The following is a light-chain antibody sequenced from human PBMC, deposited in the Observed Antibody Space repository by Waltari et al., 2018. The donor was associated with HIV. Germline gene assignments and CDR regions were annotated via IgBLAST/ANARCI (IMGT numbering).Light chain of an antibody. CDR1: SSDVGDYNY. CDR3: CSYAGSDNLYV. CDR2: DVT. J-gene: IGLJ1*01. V-gene: IGLV2-11*01. Sequence: QSALTQPRSVSGSPGQSVTISCAGSSSDVGDYNYVSWYQQHPGKAPKLMIYDVTKRPSGVPDRFSGSKSGNTASLIISGLQGEDEADYFCCSYAGSDNLYVFGSGTQVNVL.